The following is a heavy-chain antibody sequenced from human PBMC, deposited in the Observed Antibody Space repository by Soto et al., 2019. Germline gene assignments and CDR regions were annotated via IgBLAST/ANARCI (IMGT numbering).Heavy chain of an antibody. CDR2: MNPNSGNT. J-gene: IGHJ4*02. D-gene: IGHD2-8*01. V-gene: IGHV1-8*01. Sequence: GASVKVSCKASGYRFTSYDINWGRQATGQGLEWMGWMNPNSGNTGYAQKFQGRVTMTRNTSISTAYMELSSLRSEDTAVYYCARGRRGYCTNGVCKVYYFDYWGQGTLVTVSS. CDR3: ARGRRGYCTNGVCKVYYFDY. CDR1: GYRFTSYD.